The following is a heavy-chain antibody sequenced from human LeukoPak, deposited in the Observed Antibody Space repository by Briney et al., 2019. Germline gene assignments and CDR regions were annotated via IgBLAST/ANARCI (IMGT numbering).Heavy chain of an antibody. J-gene: IGHJ4*02. CDR1: GFTFSSYS. CDR2: ISSSSSYI. D-gene: IGHD3-3*01. V-gene: IGHV3-21*01. Sequence: PGGSLRLSCAASGFTFSSYSMNWDRQAPGKGLEWVSSISSSSSYIYYADSVKGRFTISRDNAKNSLYLQMNSLRAEDTAVYYCARADTIFGVVIDYWGQGTLVTVSS. CDR3: ARADTIFGVVIDY.